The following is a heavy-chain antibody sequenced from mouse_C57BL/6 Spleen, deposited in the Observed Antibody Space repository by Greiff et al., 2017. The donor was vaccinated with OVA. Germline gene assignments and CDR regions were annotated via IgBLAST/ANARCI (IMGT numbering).Heavy chain of an antibody. V-gene: IGHV5-17*01. D-gene: IGHD2-1*01. CDR2: ISSGSSTI. CDR3: ARDYGNVFDY. Sequence: DVMLVESGGGLVKPGGSLKLSCAASGFTFSDYGMHWVRQAPEKGLEWVAYISSGSSTIYYADTVKGRFTISRDNAKNTLFLQMTSLRSEDTAMYYCARDYGNVFDYWGQGTTLTVSS. CDR1: GFTFSDYG. J-gene: IGHJ2*01.